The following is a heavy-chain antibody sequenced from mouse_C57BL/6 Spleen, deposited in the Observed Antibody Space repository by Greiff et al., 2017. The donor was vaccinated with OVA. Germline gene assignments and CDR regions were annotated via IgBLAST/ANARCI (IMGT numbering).Heavy chain of an antibody. CDR3: AREAGTRYFDY. CDR2: IDPSDSYT. D-gene: IGHD3-3*01. CDR1: GYTFTSYW. V-gene: IGHV1-69*01. Sequence: QVPLQQPGAELVMPGASVKLSCKASGYTFTSYWLHWVKQRPGPGLEWIGEIDPSDSYTNYNQKFKGKSTLTVDKSSSTAYMQLSSLTSEDSAVYYCAREAGTRYFDYWGQGTTLTVSS. J-gene: IGHJ2*01.